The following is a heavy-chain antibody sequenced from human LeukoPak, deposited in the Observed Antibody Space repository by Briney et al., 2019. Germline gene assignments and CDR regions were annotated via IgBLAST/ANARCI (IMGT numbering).Heavy chain of an antibody. D-gene: IGHD3-10*01. CDR2: IYTSGGT. CDR3: ARQVGYYYGSGSYSYYMDV. CDR1: GGSISSGSYY. V-gene: IGHV4-61*02. Sequence: SQTLSLTCTVSGGSISSGSYYWGWIRQPAGKGLEWTGRIYTSGGTHYNPSLKSRVTISVDTSKNQFSLKLSSVTAADPAVYYCARQVGYYYGSGSYSYYMDVWGKGTTVTISS. J-gene: IGHJ6*03.